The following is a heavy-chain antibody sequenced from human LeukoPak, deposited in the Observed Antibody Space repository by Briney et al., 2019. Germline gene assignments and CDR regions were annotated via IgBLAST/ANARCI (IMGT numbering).Heavy chain of an antibody. J-gene: IGHJ2*01. V-gene: IGHV3-66*01. CDR3: ARLPLRYFDKNWYFDL. D-gene: IGHD3-9*01. CDR1: GFTVSNRY. CDR2: IYSGGST. Sequence: GGSLRLSCAASGFTVSNRYMTWVRQAPGKGLEWVSVIYSGGSTYYADSVKGRFTISRDNSKNSLYLQMNSLRAEDTAVYYCARLPLRYFDKNWYFDLWGRGTLVTVSS.